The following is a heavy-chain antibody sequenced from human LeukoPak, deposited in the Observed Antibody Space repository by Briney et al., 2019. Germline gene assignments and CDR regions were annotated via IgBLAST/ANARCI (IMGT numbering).Heavy chain of an antibody. V-gene: IGHV3-21*01. CDR1: GFTFSTYS. CDR2: ISSSSTYI. J-gene: IGHJ6*04. CDR3: AELGITMIGGV. Sequence: GGSLRLSCAASGFTFSTYSMNWVRQAPGKGLEWVSSISSSSTYIYHADSVKGRFTISRDNAKNSLYLQMNSLRAEDTAVYYCAELGITMIGGVWGKGTTVTISS. D-gene: IGHD3-10*02.